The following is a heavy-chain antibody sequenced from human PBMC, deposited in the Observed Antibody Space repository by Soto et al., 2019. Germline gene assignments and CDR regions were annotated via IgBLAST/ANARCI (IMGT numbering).Heavy chain of an antibody. CDR2: MSGSGGST. Sequence: GGSLRLFCVASGFPFSSYAMSWVREARGKWLEWVSAMSGSGGSTYYADSVKGRFTITRDNSKNTLYLQMNSLRAEDTAVYYCAKDMAHYYYYGMYVWGQGTTVTVSS. V-gene: IGHV3-23*01. D-gene: IGHD3-10*01. J-gene: IGHJ6*02. CDR1: GFPFSSYA. CDR3: AKDMAHYYYYGMYV.